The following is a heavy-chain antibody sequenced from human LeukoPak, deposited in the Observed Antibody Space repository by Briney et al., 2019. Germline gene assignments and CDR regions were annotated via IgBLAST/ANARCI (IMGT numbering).Heavy chain of an antibody. CDR1: GGPISSYY. J-gene: IGHJ3*02. CDR3: AREWLGGAFAI. CDR2: IYYSGST. V-gene: IGHV4-59*01. D-gene: IGHD5-18*01. Sequence: PSETLSLTCTVSGGPISSYYWSWIRQPPGKGLEWIGYIYYSGSTNYNPSLKSRVTISVDTSKNQFSLKLSSVTAADTAVYYCAREWLGGAFAIWGQGTMVTVSS.